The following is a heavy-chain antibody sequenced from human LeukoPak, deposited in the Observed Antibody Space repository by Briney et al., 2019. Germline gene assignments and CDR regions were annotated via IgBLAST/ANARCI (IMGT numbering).Heavy chain of an antibody. CDR3: ARQRANYYFDY. Sequence: SQTLSLTCGVSGGSVSSASYYWGWIRQPPGKGPEWIGYIYYSGRTAYNPSLASRATISIDTSKNQFSLKLSSVTAADTAVYYCARQRANYYFDYWGQGTLVTVSS. D-gene: IGHD4/OR15-4a*01. J-gene: IGHJ4*02. CDR1: GGSVSSASYY. V-gene: IGHV4-61*01. CDR2: IYYSGRT.